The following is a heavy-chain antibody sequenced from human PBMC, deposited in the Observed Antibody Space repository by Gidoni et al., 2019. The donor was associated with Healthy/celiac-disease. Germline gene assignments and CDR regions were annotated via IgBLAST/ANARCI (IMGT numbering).Heavy chain of an antibody. D-gene: IGHD2-15*01. J-gene: IGHJ6*02. V-gene: IGHV1-46*03. Sequence: QVQLVQSGAEVKKPGASVKVSCKASGSTFTSYYMHWVRQAPGQGLEWMGIINPSGGSTSYAQKFQGRVTMTRDTSTSTVYMELSSLRSEDTAVYYCASPGPVEMANYYYGMDVWGQGTTVTVSS. CDR1: GSTFTSYY. CDR3: ASPGPVEMANYYYGMDV. CDR2: INPSGGST.